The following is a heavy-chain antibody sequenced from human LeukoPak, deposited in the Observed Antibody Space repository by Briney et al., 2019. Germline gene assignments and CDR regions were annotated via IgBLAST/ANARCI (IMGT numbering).Heavy chain of an antibody. V-gene: IGHV4-39*07. D-gene: IGHD5-18*01. CDR1: GDSITSSTYT. Sequence: SETLSLTCTVSGDSITSSTYTWGWIRQPPGKGLEWIGSMYYSGSTYYNPSLKSRVTISVDKSKNQFSLKLSSVTAADTAVYYCARLEMDTAMVNAFDIWGQGTMVTVSS. CDR2: MYYSGST. CDR3: ARLEMDTAMVNAFDI. J-gene: IGHJ3*02.